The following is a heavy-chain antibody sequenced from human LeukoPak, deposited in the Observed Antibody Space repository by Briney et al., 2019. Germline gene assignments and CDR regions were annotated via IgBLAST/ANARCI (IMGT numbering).Heavy chain of an antibody. CDR2: ISGSGGST. CDR1: GFTFGSYA. V-gene: IGHV3-23*01. Sequence: GGSLRLSCAASGFTFGSYAMSWVRQAPGKGLEWVSAISGSGGSTYYADSVKCGFTISRDNAKNSLYLQMTSLRAEDTDVYYCARQMATSSRPFDYWGPGTLVTVSS. D-gene: IGHD5-24*01. CDR3: ARQMATSSRPFDY. J-gene: IGHJ4*02.